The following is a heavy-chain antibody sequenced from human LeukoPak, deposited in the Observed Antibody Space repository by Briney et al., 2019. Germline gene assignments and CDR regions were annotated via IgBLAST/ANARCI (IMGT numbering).Heavy chain of an antibody. J-gene: IGHJ4*02. V-gene: IGHV5-10-1*01. D-gene: IGHD6-13*01. Sequence: GESLKISCKGPGYSFTSYWISWVRQMPGKGLEWMGRIDPSDSYTNYSPSFQGHVTISDDKSISTAYLQWSSLKASDTAMYYCASARATAGTLLDYWGQGTLVTVSS. CDR3: ASARATAGTLLDY. CDR1: GYSFTSYW. CDR2: IDPSDSYT.